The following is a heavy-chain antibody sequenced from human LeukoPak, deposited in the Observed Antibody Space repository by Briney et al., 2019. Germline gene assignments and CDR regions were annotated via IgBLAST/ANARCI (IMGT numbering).Heavy chain of an antibody. CDR3: AKDIAQGYTFGSIEQDY. D-gene: IGHD5-18*01. V-gene: IGHV3-23*01. Sequence: GGSLRLSCAVSGLTFSRDAMSWVRQAPGKGLEWVSAISESGSGTYYADSVKGRFTISRDNSKNTLSLHMNSLRAEDTAVYYCAKDIAQGYTFGSIEQDYWGQGTLVTVSS. CDR1: GLTFSRDA. J-gene: IGHJ4*02. CDR2: ISESGSGT.